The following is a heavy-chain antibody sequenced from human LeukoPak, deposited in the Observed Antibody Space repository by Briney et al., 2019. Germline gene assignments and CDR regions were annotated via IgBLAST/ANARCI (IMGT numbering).Heavy chain of an antibody. CDR3: ARVDYSGYDTRGWFDP. V-gene: IGHV4-4*02. CDR1: GGSISSSNW. J-gene: IGHJ5*02. CDR2: IYHSGST. Sequence: PSETLSLTCAVSGGSISSSNWWSWVRQPPGKGLEWIGEIYHSGSTNYNPSLKSRVTISVDKSKNQFSLKLSSVTAADTAVYYRARVDYSGYDTRGWFDPWGQGTLVTVSS. D-gene: IGHD5-12*01.